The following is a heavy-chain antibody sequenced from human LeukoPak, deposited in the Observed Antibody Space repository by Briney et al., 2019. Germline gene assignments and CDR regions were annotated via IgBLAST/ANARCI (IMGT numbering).Heavy chain of an antibody. J-gene: IGHJ3*02. V-gene: IGHV1-69*05. D-gene: IGHD5-18*01. CDR2: IIPIFGTA. CDR1: GYTFTNYG. Sequence: SVKVSCKASGYTFTNYGISWVRQAPGQGLEWMGGIIPIFGTANYAQKFQGRVTITTDESTSTAYMELSSLRSEDTAVYYCARVYSYGPDAFDIWGQGTMVTISS. CDR3: ARVYSYGPDAFDI.